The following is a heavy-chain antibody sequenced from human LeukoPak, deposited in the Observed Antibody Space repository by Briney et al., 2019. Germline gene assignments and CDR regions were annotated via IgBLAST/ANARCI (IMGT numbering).Heavy chain of an antibody. CDR3: AKEQYYYDSSGSLFDY. CDR2: ISYDGSNK. D-gene: IGHD3-22*01. V-gene: IGHV3-30*18. CDR1: GFTFSSYG. Sequence: GGSLRLSCAASGFTFSSYGMHWVRQAPGKGLEWVAVISYDGSNKYYADSVKGRFTISRDNSKNTLYLQMNSLRAEDTAVYYCAKEQYYYDSSGSLFDYWGQGTLVTVSS. J-gene: IGHJ4*02.